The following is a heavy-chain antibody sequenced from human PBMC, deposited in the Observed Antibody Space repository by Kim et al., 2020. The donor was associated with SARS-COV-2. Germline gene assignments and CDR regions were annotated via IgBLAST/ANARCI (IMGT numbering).Heavy chain of an antibody. Sequence: SETLSLTCAVYGGSFSGYYWSWIRQPPGKGLEWIGEINHSGSTNYNPSLKSRVTISVDTSKNQFSLKLSSVTAADTAVYYCARGSSGWYGVYGMDVWGQGTTVTVSS. V-gene: IGHV4-34*01. CDR2: INHSGST. CDR1: GGSFSGYY. CDR3: ARGSSGWYGVYGMDV. J-gene: IGHJ6*02. D-gene: IGHD6-19*01.